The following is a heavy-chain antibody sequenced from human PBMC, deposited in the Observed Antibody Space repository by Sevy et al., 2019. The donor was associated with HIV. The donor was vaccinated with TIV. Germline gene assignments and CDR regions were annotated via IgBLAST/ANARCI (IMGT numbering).Heavy chain of an antibody. CDR2: IYYSGST. J-gene: IGHJ4*02. Sequence: GSLRLSCAASGFTFSSYAMSWVRQAPGKGLEWIGYIYYSGSTNYNPSLKSRVTISVDTSKNQFSLKLSSVTAADTAVYYCARAMVRGALDYWGQGTLVTVSS. CDR1: GFTFSSYA. V-gene: IGHV4-59*01. D-gene: IGHD3-10*01. CDR3: ARAMVRGALDY.